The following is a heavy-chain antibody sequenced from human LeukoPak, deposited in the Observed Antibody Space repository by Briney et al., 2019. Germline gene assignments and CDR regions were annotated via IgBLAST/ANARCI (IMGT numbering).Heavy chain of an antibody. Sequence: ASVKVSCKASGYTFNSYAMLWVRQAPGQRLEWMGWINAGNGNTKYSQKFQGRVTITRDTSASTAYMELSSLRSEDTAVYYCARQCRLLWFGELGYWGQGTLVTVSS. J-gene: IGHJ4*02. D-gene: IGHD3-10*01. CDR1: GYTFNSYA. V-gene: IGHV1-3*01. CDR3: ARQCRLLWFGELGY. CDR2: INAGNGNT.